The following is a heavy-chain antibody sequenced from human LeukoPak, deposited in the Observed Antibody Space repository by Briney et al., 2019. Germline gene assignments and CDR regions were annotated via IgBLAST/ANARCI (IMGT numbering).Heavy chain of an antibody. D-gene: IGHD3-16*01. V-gene: IGHV1-2*02. CDR2: INLNTGGT. CDR1: GYTFTTCH. J-gene: IGHJ2*01. Sequence: ASVKVSCKASGYTFTTCHINWVRQAPGQGPEWMGWINLNTGGTNYAQKFDGRFSMTRDTSINTAFMELSGLTFDDTAVYYCGSVRGILSYFDLWGRGTLVTVSS. CDR3: GSVRGILSYFDL.